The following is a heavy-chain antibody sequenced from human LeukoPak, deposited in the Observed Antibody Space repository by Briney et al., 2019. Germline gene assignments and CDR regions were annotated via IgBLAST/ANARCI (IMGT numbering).Heavy chain of an antibody. Sequence: SETLSLTCAVYGGSFSGYYWSWLRQPPGKGLEWIGEINHSGSTNYNPSLKSRVTISVDTSKNQFSLKLSSVTAADTAVYYCARASRPPRYYYYGMDVWGQGTTVTVSS. CDR2: INHSGST. V-gene: IGHV4-34*01. J-gene: IGHJ6*02. CDR1: GGSFSGYY. CDR3: ARASRPPRYYYYGMDV.